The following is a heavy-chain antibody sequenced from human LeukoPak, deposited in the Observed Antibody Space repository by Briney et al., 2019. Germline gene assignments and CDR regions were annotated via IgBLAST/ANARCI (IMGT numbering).Heavy chain of an antibody. CDR2: ISASGDTI. J-gene: IGHJ4*02. CDR3: ARDPSWEILSYFDY. CDR1: GFTFSNYY. V-gene: IGHV3-11*04. Sequence: GGSLRLSCAASGFTFSNYYMTWIRQAPGKGLEWVSCISASGDTIYYGDSVRGRFTISRDNAKNSLYLDMNTLKAEDTAVYYCARDPSWEILSYFDYWGQGTLVTVSS. D-gene: IGHD1-26*01.